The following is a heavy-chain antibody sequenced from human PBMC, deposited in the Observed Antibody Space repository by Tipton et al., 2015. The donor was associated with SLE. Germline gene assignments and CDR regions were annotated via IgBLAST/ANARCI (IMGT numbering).Heavy chain of an antibody. CDR1: GGSINTHTYY. CDR3: ARESIAEGTFDY. D-gene: IGHD6-13*01. Sequence: SLRLSCAVYGGSINTHTYYWAWVRQPSGKGLEWVSYISSSGSTTYYADSVKGRFTISRDNAKNSLYLQMNSLRAEDTAVYYCARESIAEGTFDYWGQGTLVTVSS. J-gene: IGHJ4*02. CDR2: ISSSGSTT. V-gene: IGHV3-11*04.